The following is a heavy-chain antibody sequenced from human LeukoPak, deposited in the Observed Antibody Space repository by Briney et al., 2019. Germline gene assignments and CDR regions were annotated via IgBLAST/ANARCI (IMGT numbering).Heavy chain of an antibody. Sequence: EPSETLSLTCTVSGGSISSYYWSWIRQPPGKGLEWIGYIYYSGSTNYNPSLKSRVTISVDTSKNQSPLKLSSVTAADTAVYYCARVENVIYYDSRAGAFDIWCQGTMVTVSS. CDR3: ARVENVIYYDSRAGAFDI. J-gene: IGHJ3*02. CDR1: GGSISSYY. CDR2: IYYSGST. D-gene: IGHD3-22*01. V-gene: IGHV4-59*01.